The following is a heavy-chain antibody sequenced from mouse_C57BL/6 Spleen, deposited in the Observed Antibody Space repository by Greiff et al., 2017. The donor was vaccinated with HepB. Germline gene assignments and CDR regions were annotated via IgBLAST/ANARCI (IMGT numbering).Heavy chain of an antibody. CDR1: GFSLTSYG. V-gene: IGHV2-2*01. CDR3: AIYSNYGPWFAY. J-gene: IGHJ3*01. D-gene: IGHD2-5*01. Sequence: VQLQQSGPGLVQPSQSLSITCTVSGFSLTSYGVHWVRQSPGKGLEWLGGIWSGGSTGYHAAFIHRLIISKANSKSQVFLKMNSPQADDTAIYYCAIYSNYGPWFAYWGQGTLVTVSS. CDR2: IWSGGST.